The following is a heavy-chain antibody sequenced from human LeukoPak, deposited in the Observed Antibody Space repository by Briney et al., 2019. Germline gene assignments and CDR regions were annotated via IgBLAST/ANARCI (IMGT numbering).Heavy chain of an antibody. CDR2: IRYDGSNK. V-gene: IGHV3-30*02. Sequence: GGSLRLSCAASGFTFSSYGMHWVRQAPGKGLEWVAFIRYDGSNKYYADSVKGRFTISRDNSKNTLYLQMNSLRAEDTAVYYCARVDYDILTGYYAHYYYYYMDVWGKGTTVTISS. J-gene: IGHJ6*03. CDR3: ARVDYDILTGYYAHYYYYYMDV. CDR1: GFTFSSYG. D-gene: IGHD3-9*01.